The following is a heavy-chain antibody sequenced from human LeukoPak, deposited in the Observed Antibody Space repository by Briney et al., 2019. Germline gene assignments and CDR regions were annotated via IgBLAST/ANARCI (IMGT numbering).Heavy chain of an antibody. CDR2: IRYDGSNK. Sequence: GGSLRLSCAASGFTFSSYGMHWVRQAPGKGLEGVAFIRYDGSNKYYADSVKGRFTISRDNSKNTVYLQMNSLRAEDTAVYYCAKVLAVTSYGAKSVFDHWGQGTLVTVSS. V-gene: IGHV3-30*02. CDR3: AKVLAVTSYGAKSVFDH. J-gene: IGHJ4*02. D-gene: IGHD4-23*01. CDR1: GFTFSSYG.